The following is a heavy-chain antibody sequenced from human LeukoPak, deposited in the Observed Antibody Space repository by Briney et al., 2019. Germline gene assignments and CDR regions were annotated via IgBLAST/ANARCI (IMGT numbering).Heavy chain of an antibody. J-gene: IGHJ4*02. CDR3: AKDLWYSGSYYNY. CDR1: GFTFSSYA. V-gene: IGHV3-23*01. CDR2: ISGSGGST. Sequence: PGGSLRLSCAASGFTFSSYAMSWVRQAPGKGLEWVSAISGSGGSTYYADSVKGRFTISRDNSKNTLYLQMTSLRAEDTAVYYCAKDLWYSGSYYNYWGQGTLVTVSS. D-gene: IGHD1-26*01.